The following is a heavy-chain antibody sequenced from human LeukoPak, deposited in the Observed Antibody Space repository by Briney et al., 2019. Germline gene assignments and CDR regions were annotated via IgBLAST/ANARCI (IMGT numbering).Heavy chain of an antibody. CDR3: ARETRGYSYGSYYFDY. V-gene: IGHV3-48*01. Sequence: GGSLRLSCAASGFTFSSYSMNWVRQAPGKGLEWVSYISSSSSTIYYADSVKGRFTISRDNAKNSLYLQMNSLRAEDTAVYYCARETRGYSYGSYYFDYWGQGTLVTVSS. CDR1: GFTFSSYS. J-gene: IGHJ4*02. CDR2: ISSSSSTI. D-gene: IGHD5-18*01.